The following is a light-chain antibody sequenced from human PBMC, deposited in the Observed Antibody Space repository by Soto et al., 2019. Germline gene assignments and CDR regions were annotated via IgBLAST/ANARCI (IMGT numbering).Light chain of an antibody. CDR3: NSYTSSSTIV. Sequence: QSALTQPASVSGSPGQSITISCTGTSSDVGSYNYVSWYQQHPGKAPKLMIYDVSNRPSGVSNRFSGSKSGNTASLTISGLQAEDEAEYYCNSYTSSSTIVFGTGTKVTVL. V-gene: IGLV2-14*03. CDR2: DVS. CDR1: SSDVGSYNY. J-gene: IGLJ1*01.